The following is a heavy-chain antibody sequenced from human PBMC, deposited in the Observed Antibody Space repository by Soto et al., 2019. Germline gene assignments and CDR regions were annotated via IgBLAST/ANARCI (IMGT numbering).Heavy chain of an antibody. CDR1: GYTFTIYD. Sequence: QVQLVQSGAVVKKPGASVKVSCKASGYTFTIYDINWVRQAPGQGLEWMGWMNPNSGNTVYAQKFQGRVTMTRNTSLSTAYMELSSLRSEDTAVYYCALPLDEEYSSSNFDYWGQGTLVTVSS. V-gene: IGHV1-8*01. CDR3: ALPLDEEYSSSNFDY. D-gene: IGHD6-6*01. CDR2: MNPNSGNT. J-gene: IGHJ4*02.